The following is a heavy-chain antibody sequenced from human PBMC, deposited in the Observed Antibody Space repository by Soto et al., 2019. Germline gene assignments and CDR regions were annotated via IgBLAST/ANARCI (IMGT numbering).Heavy chain of an antibody. V-gene: IGHV4-61*01. D-gene: IGHD6-19*01. CDR2: IYYTGSA. J-gene: IGHJ4*02. CDR1: GDSVSSASYY. CDR3: ARSNSGFDY. Sequence: SETLSLTCSVSGDSVSSASYYWGWIRQPPGKGPEYIGYIYYTGSANYNPSLNSRVTISVDTSRNQFSLRVSSVTAADTAVYYCARSNSGFDYWGEGSLVTVSS.